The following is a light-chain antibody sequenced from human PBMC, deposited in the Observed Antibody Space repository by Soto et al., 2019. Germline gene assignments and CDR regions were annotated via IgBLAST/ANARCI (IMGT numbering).Light chain of an antibody. CDR1: SSDVGAYKY. J-gene: IGLJ2*01. CDR2: EVS. V-gene: IGLV2-8*01. CDR3: SSYAGSNTHVV. Sequence: QSALTQPPSASGSPGQSVTISCTGTSSDVGAYKYVSWYQQHPGKAPKLMIYEVSKRPSGVPDRFSGSKSGNTASLTVSGLQAEDEADYYCSSYAGSNTHVVFGGGTQLTVL.